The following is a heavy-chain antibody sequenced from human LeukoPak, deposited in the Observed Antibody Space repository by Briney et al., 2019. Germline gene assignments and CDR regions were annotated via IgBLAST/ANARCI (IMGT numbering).Heavy chain of an antibody. CDR3: ARSSIAVAGTIGY. Sequence: ASVKVSCKASGYTFTSYGISWVRQAPGQGLEWMGWINPNGGGTNYAQKFQGRVTMTRDTSISTAYMELSRLRSDDTAVYYCARSSIAVAGTIGYWGQGTLVTVSS. J-gene: IGHJ4*02. V-gene: IGHV1-2*02. D-gene: IGHD6-19*01. CDR1: GYTFTSYG. CDR2: INPNGGGT.